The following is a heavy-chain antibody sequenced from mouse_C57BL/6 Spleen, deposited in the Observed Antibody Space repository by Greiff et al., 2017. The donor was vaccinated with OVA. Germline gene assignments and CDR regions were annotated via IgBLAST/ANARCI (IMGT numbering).Heavy chain of an antibody. D-gene: IGHD2-1*01. CDR1: GYTFTDYY. Sequence: VQLQQPGPVLVKPGASVKLSCKASGYTFTDYYMNWVKQSPGQSLEWIGVINPYNGGTSYNQKFKGKATLTVDKSSSTAYMELNSLTSEDSAVYYCERHGNFSYEFDYWGQGTTLTVSS. CDR2: INPYNGGT. CDR3: ERHGNFSYEFDY. J-gene: IGHJ2*01. V-gene: IGHV1-19*01.